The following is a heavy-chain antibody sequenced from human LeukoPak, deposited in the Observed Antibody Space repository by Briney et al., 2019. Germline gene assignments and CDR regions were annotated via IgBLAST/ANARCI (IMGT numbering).Heavy chain of an antibody. CDR3: ARGGDSCTRTSCYGRIDS. Sequence: TGGSLRLSCAASGFTFSSYGMHWVRQAPGKGLEWVAVISYDGTNKYYADSVKGRFTISRDKSKNTLYLQMDSLRTDDTALYYCARGGDSCTRTSCYGRIDSWGQGTLVTVSS. CDR1: GFTFSSYG. D-gene: IGHD2-2*01. J-gene: IGHJ4*02. CDR2: ISYDGTNK. V-gene: IGHV3-30*03.